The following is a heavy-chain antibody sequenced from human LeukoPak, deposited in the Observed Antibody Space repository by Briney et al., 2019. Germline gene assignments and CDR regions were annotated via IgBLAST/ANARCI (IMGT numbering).Heavy chain of an antibody. D-gene: IGHD2-21*02. CDR2: IIPIFGTA. CDR1: GGTFRSYA. V-gene: IGHV1-69*05. Sequence: SVKVSCKASGGTFRSYAISWVRQAPGQGLEWMGRIIPIFGTANYAQKSQGRITITTAEFTSTAYMELSTLRSEDTAVYYCARSGIVVVTAQRTWFDPWGQGTLVTVSS. J-gene: IGHJ5*02. CDR3: ARSGIVVVTAQRTWFDP.